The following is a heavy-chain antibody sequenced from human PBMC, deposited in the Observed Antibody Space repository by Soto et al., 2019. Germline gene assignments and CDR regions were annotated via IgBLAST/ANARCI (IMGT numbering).Heavy chain of an antibody. CDR3: TRGGGYSGYDPFDY. CDR1: GFSFSIFW. CDR2: INGGGSSA. V-gene: IGHV3-74*01. J-gene: IGHJ4*02. Sequence: EVQLVESGGDLVQPGGSLRLSCAASGFSFSIFWMHWVRQAPGKGLVCVSSINGGGSSADYADSVKGRFTFSKDNDKNTVYLQMNSLRAEDTAVYYCTRGGGYSGYDPFDYWGQGTLVTVSS. D-gene: IGHD5-12*01.